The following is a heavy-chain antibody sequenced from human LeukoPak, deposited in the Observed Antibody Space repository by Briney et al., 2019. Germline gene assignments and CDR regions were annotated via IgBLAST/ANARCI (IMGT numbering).Heavy chain of an antibody. CDR3: ARXRDYAFDS. V-gene: IGHV3-48*02. J-gene: IGHJ4*02. D-gene: IGHD4-17*01. Sequence: GGPLRLSCAASRFTFSIYSMNWVRQAPGRGLEWVSYIGCTHSNIYYADSVKGSFTISRDDAKHSLYLQMNSLRDEDTAVYYCARXRDYAFDSWGQGTLVTVSS. CDR2: IGCTHSNI. CDR1: RFTFSIYS.